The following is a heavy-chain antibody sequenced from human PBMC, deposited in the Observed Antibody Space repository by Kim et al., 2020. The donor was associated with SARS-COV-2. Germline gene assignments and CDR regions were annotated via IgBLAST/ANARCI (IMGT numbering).Heavy chain of an antibody. J-gene: IGHJ4*02. CDR3: ARAPQWGIAAAGTFLDY. CDR2: IIPIFRTA. V-gene: IGHV1-69*13. D-gene: IGHD6-13*01. CDR1: GGTFSSYA. Sequence: SVKVSCKASGGTFSSYAISWVRQAPGQGLEWMGGIIPIFRTANYAQKFQGRVTITADESTSTAYMELSSLRSEDTAVYYCARAPQWGIAAAGTFLDYWGQGTLVTVSS.